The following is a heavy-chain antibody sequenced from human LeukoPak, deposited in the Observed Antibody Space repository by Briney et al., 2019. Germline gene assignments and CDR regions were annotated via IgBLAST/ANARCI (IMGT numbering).Heavy chain of an antibody. CDR3: ARQGGYSGYDWITADGWVYNWFDP. CDR2: IYPGDSDT. CDR1: GYSFTSYW. V-gene: IGHV5-51*01. Sequence: GESLKISCKGSGYSFTSYWIGWVRQMPGKGLEWMGIIYPGDSDTRYSPSFQGQVTISADKSISTAYLQWSSLKASDTAMYYCARQGGYSGYDWITADGWVYNWFDPWGQGALVTVSS. D-gene: IGHD5-12*01. J-gene: IGHJ5*02.